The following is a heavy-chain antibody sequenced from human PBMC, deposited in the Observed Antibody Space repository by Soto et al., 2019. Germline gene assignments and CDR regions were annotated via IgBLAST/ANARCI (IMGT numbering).Heavy chain of an antibody. CDR1: GFTFSRYT. J-gene: IGHJ4*02. V-gene: IGHV3-23*01. Sequence: EVQLLESGGGLIQPGGSLRLSFAASGFTFSRYTMSWARPAPGKGLDWVSSLLGGDGPTYYADSVKGRFTLSSDNSKSTLYLEMNSLTAEDTAVYYCAKDLIPDGVWDLDYWGQGTLVTVSA. D-gene: IGHD4-17*01. CDR2: LLGGDGPT. CDR3: AKDLIPDGVWDLDY.